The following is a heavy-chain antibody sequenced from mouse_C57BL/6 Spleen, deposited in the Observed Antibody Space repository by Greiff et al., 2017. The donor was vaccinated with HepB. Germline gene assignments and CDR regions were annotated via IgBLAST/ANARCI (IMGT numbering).Heavy chain of an antibody. CDR1: GFNIKDYY. CDR2: IDPEDGDT. D-gene: IGHD2-5*01. V-gene: IGHV14-1*01. CDR3: TTASNLYAMDY. Sequence: EVQLVESGAELVRPGASVKLSCTASGFNIKDYYMHWVKQRPEQGLEWIGRIDPEDGDTEYAPKFQGKATRTADTSSNTAYLQLSSLTSEDTAVYYCTTASNLYAMDYWGQGTSVTVSS. J-gene: IGHJ4*01.